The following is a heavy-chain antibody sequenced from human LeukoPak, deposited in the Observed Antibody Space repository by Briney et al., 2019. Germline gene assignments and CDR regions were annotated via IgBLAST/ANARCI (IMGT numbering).Heavy chain of an antibody. CDR1: GFTFRNYA. CDR3: AKDRGSWCYSDY. J-gene: IGHJ4*02. Sequence: GGSLRLSCVVSGFTFRNYAMHWVRQAPGKGLEWVAVVSYDGSEEFYADSVKGRFSISRDNSQNTLYLQLNSLRGEDTAVYYCAKDRGSWCYSDYWGQGTLVTVSS. CDR2: VSYDGSEE. D-gene: IGHD6-13*01. V-gene: IGHV3-30*04.